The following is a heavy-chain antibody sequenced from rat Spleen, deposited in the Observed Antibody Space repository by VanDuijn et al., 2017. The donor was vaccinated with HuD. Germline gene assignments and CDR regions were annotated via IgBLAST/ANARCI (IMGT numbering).Heavy chain of an antibody. V-gene: IGHV4-2*01. D-gene: IGHD1-12*01. CDR2: INKDSRTI. Sequence: EVKLVESGGGLVQPGRSLKLSCAASGFNFNDHWMGWVRQAPGKGLEWIGEINKDSRTIKYNPVLKDKFTISRDNAQSTLFLQMNKLGSEDTAIYYCARHSYAHWYFDFWGPGTMVTVSS. CDR3: ARHSYAHWYFDF. J-gene: IGHJ1*01. CDR1: GFNFNDHW.